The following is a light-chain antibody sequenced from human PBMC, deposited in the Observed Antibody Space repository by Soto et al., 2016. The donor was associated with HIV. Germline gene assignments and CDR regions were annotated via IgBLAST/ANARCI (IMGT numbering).Light chain of an antibody. CDR2: DDN. V-gene: IGLV3-21*04. CDR1: NIGTKS. J-gene: IGLJ3*02. CDR3: QVWDVTTKHRV. Sequence: SYELTQSPPVSVAPGKTARITXRGDNIGTKSVHWYQQRPGQAPVLVIYDDNDRPSGIPERFSGSNSGNTATLTISRVEAGDEADFYXQVWDVTTKHRVFGGGTKLTVL.